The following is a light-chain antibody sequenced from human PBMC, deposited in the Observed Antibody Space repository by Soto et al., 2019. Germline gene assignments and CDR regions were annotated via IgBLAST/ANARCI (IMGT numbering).Light chain of an antibody. CDR1: QSTSSD. V-gene: IGKV3D-15*01. Sequence: GMPKSPTTLSVSPGERATLSCKARQSTSSDVAWYQQKPGQPPTLLMYDASSRATGIPDRFSGGGSGTDFTLTISSLEPEDFGGYCCQQCSGYPVALGGGTKLEIK. J-gene: IGKJ4*01. CDR3: QQCSGYPVA. CDR2: DAS.